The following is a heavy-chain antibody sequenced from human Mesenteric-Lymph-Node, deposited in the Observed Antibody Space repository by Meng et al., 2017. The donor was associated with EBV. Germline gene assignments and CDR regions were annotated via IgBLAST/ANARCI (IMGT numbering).Heavy chain of an antibody. D-gene: IGHD1-26*01. CDR3: ARRRRIVGATDFDY. CDR2: ISAYNGNR. Sequence: QVQLVPSGAEVKKPGASVKVSCKASGYTFTNYDISWVRQAPGQGLEWMGWISAYNGNRNNAQKFQGRVTMTTDTSTSTAYMELRSLRSDDTAVYYCARRRRIVGATDFDYWGQGTLVTVSS. V-gene: IGHV1-18*01. CDR1: GYTFTNYD. J-gene: IGHJ4*02.